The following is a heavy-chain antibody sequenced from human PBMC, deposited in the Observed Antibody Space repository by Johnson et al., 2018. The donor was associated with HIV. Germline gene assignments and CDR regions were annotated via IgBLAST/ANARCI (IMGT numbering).Heavy chain of an antibody. J-gene: IGHJ3*02. CDR2: IKRKTDGGTS. V-gene: IGHV3-15*01. D-gene: IGHD5-18*01. Sequence: VQLVESGGGLVKPGGSLRLSCTASGFTFSDASMSWVRQAPGKGLAWVGRIKRKTDGGTSDYAAPVNGRFTLSRDDSKNTLYQQMNSLKTEDTAVYYCTNPDTAMATGAFDIWGQGTMVTVSS. CDR1: GFTFSDAS. CDR3: TNPDTAMATGAFDI.